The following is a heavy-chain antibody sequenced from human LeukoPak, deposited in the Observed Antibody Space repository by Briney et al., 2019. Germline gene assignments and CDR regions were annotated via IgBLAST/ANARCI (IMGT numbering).Heavy chain of an antibody. Sequence: SETLSLTCAVYGGSFSGYYWSWIRQPPGKGLEWIGEINHSGSTNYNPSLKSRVTISVDTSKNQFSLKLSSVTAADTAVYYCARDWGDQADAFDIWGQGTMVTVSS. CDR1: GGSFSGYY. D-gene: IGHD3-16*01. J-gene: IGHJ3*02. CDR3: ARDWGDQADAFDI. CDR2: INHSGST. V-gene: IGHV4-34*01.